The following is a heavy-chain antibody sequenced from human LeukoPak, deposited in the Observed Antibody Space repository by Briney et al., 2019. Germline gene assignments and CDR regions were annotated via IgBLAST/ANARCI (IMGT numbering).Heavy chain of an antibody. CDR2: VFTTGTT. Sequence: PSETLSLTCTVSGGSISSYYWSWIRQPPGKGLEWIGYVFTTGTTYYNPSLNSRVTISLDMSKNQFSLKLRSVTAADTAVYFCVRGVTRGYIYADWGQGTLVTVSS. J-gene: IGHJ4*02. CDR3: VRGVTRGYIYAD. D-gene: IGHD5-18*01. V-gene: IGHV4-4*08. CDR1: GGSISSYY.